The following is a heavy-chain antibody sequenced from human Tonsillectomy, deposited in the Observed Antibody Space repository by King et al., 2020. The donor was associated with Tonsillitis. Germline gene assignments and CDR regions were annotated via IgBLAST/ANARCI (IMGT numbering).Heavy chain of an antibody. CDR1: GFTFSSYA. CDR2: ISYDGSNK. J-gene: IGHJ4*02. D-gene: IGHD3-22*01. CDR3: AREPHEWYYYDSSGYLDY. V-gene: IGHV3-30*01. Sequence: VQLVESGGGVVQPGRSLRLSCAASGFTFSSYAMHWVRQAPGKGLEWVAVISYDGSNKYYADSVKGRFTISRDNSKNTLYLQMNSLRAEDTAVYYCAREPHEWYYYDSSGYLDYWGQGTLVTVSS.